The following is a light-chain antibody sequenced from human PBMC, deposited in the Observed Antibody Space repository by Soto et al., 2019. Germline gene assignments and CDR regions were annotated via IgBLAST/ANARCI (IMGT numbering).Light chain of an antibody. V-gene: IGLV2-14*03. CDR1: SSDVGAFNY. CDR3: ASYTTSSTYV. J-gene: IGLJ1*01. Sequence: QSALTQPASVSGSPGQSIAISCTGTSSDVGAFNYVSWYQQHPGKAPKFMIFDVSSRPSGVSDRFSGSKSGNTASLTISGLQTEDEADHYCASYTTSSTYVFGTGTKVTVL. CDR2: DVS.